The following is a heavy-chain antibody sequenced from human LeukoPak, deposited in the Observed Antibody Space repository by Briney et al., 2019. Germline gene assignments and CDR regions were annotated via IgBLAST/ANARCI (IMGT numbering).Heavy chain of an antibody. V-gene: IGHV3-11*01. CDR1: GFTFSDYY. J-gene: IGHJ5*02. CDR2: ISSSGSTI. D-gene: IGHD2-2*01. Sequence: PGGSLRLSCAASGFTFSDYYMSWIRQAPGKGLEWVSYISSSGSTIYYADSVKGRFTISRDNAKNSLYLQMNSLRAEDTAVYYCARDFPQFCSSTSCSYNWFDPWGRGTLVTVSS. CDR3: ARDFPQFCSSTSCSYNWFDP.